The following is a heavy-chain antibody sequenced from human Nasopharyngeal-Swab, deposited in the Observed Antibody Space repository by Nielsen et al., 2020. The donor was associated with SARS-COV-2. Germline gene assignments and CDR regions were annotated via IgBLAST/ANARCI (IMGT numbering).Heavy chain of an antibody. CDR2: ITPFNGNA. CDR3: ASGQCINGVCNPTDGLDV. CDR1: GFSITYRF. D-gene: IGHD2-8*01. Sequence: SVKVSCKASGFSITYRFLHWMRQAPGQALEWMGWITPFNGNAKYAQKFQGRVSITRDGSRTTASLELSSLRPDDTAMYFCASGQCINGVCNPTDGLDVWGQGSSVTVSS. V-gene: IGHV1-45*02. J-gene: IGHJ6*02.